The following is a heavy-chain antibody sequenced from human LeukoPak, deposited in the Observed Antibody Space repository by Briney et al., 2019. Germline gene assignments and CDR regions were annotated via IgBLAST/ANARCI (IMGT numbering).Heavy chain of an antibody. D-gene: IGHD3-10*01. CDR1: GFTFSSYA. CDR2: ISHSGGTT. V-gene: IGHV3-23*01. J-gene: IGHJ6*03. Sequence: GGSLRLSCAASGFTFSSYAMSWVRQAPGKGPEWVSAISHSGGTTYYADSVKGRFTITRDNSKNTLYLQMNSLRAEDTAVYYCAKDSISSYYGSGSSMDVWGKGTTVTISS. CDR3: AKDSISSYYGSGSSMDV.